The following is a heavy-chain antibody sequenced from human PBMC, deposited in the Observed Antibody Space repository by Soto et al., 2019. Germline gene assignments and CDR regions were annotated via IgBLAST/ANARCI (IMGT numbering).Heavy chain of an antibody. CDR1: GFTFSGSD. Sequence: EVQLVESGGNLVQHGGSLRLSCEASGFTFSGSDMHWVRQPTGKGLEWVSTIGTAGDTYYAVSVKGRFTISRDNAKNSLSLQMNSLRAGDTAVYFCARGQEVGAHFFDSWGQGTQVTVSS. CDR3: ARGQEVGAHFFDS. J-gene: IGHJ4*02. V-gene: IGHV3-13*01. CDR2: IGTAGDT. D-gene: IGHD2-15*01.